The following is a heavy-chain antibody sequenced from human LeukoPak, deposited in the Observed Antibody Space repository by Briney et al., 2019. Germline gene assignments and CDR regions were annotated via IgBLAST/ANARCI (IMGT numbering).Heavy chain of an antibody. CDR1: GFTISSYW. V-gene: IGHV3-74*01. CDR2: INPAGSVT. J-gene: IGHJ4*02. Sequence: GGSLRLSCSASGFTISSYWMHWVRQAPGKGLVWVSRINPAGSVTNYADSVRGRVTISRDTPTNTLYLEMNSLGAEDTAVYYCSRDFVGAEDYWGQGTLVTVSS. D-gene: IGHD3-16*01. CDR3: SRDFVGAEDY.